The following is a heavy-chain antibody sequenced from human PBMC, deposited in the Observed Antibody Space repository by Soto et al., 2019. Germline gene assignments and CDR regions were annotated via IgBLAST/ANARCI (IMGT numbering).Heavy chain of an antibody. D-gene: IGHD2-2*01. Sequence: EVQLLDSGGGLVQPGGSLRLSCVVSGFTFRSYAINWVRQAPGKGLEWVSVISGSGSSSYYADSVKGRFTISRDDSKNTLYLQMNSLRVEDTAVYYCAKGTSESCYSSLDTWGQGTLVTVSS. CDR3: AKGTSESCYSSLDT. CDR2: ISGSGSSS. V-gene: IGHV3-23*01. CDR1: GFTFRSYA. J-gene: IGHJ5*02.